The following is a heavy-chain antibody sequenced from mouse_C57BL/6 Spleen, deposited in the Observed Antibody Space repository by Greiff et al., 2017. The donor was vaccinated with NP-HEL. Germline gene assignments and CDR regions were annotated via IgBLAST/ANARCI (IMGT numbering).Heavy chain of an antibody. Sequence: VQLQQSGAELVRPGASVTLSCKASGYTFTDYEMHWVKQTPVHGLEWIGAIDPETGGTAYNQKFKGKAILTADKSSSTSYMELRSLTSEDSAVYYCTRPHCSLDGIDYWGQGTSVTVSS. CDR2: IDPETGGT. J-gene: IGHJ4*01. CDR3: TRPHCSLDGIDY. D-gene: IGHD2-3*01. V-gene: IGHV1-15*01. CDR1: GYTFTDYE.